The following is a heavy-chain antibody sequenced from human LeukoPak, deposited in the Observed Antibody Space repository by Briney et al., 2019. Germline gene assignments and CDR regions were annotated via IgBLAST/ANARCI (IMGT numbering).Heavy chain of an antibody. D-gene: IGHD2-2*01. V-gene: IGHV1-2*02. CDR3: ARRPINCIITNCYVDY. CDR2: MNPNSGDT. J-gene: IGHJ4*02. Sequence: ASVKVSCKASVYTFTNFYIHWVRQAPGQGLEWMGWMNPNSGDTSYAREFQDRVTMTRDTSLSTAYMELSGLRSGDTAVYFCARRPINCIITNCYVDYWGQGTLVTVSS. CDR1: VYTFTNFY.